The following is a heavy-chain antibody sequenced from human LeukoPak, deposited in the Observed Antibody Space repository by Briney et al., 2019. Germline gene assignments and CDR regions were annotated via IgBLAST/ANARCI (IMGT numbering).Heavy chain of an antibody. J-gene: IGHJ3*02. CDR3: ARLGSDAFDI. CDR1: GFTFSNFA. CDR2: IYSGGST. D-gene: IGHD3-10*01. V-gene: IGHV3-53*01. Sequence: SGGSLRLSCAASGFTFSNFAMTWVRQAPGKGLEWVAVIYSGGSTYYADSVKGRFTISRDNSKNTLYLQMNSLRAEDTAVYYCARLGSDAFDIWGQGTMVTVSS.